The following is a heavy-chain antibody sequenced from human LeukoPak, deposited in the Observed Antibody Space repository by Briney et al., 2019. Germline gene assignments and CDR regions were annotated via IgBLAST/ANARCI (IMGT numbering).Heavy chain of an antibody. CDR3: VRGNSALDY. D-gene: IGHD5-18*01. CDR1: GFTFITYS. Sequence: GGSLRLSCAASGFTFITYSINWVRQAPGKGLEGVSSISGSTTYIYYADSVKGRFTISRDNAKNSLYLQMNSLRAEDTAVYYCVRGNSALDYWGRGTLVTVSS. CDR2: ISGSTTYI. J-gene: IGHJ4*01. V-gene: IGHV3-21*01.